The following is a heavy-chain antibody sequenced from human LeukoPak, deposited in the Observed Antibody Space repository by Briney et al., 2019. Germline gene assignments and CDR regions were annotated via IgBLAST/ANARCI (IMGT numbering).Heavy chain of an antibody. CDR3: AGDNSVYTFDY. D-gene: IGHD5/OR15-5a*01. CDR2: IYNSGRT. Sequence: ASETLSLTCTVSGGSISDGDYYWSWIRQAPGKGLEWIGYIYNSGRTSYNPSLNTRLTISADTSKNQFSLKLSSVTAVDTAVSFCAGDNSVYTFDYWGQGTLVTVSS. CDR1: GGSISDGDYY. J-gene: IGHJ4*02. V-gene: IGHV4-30-4*01.